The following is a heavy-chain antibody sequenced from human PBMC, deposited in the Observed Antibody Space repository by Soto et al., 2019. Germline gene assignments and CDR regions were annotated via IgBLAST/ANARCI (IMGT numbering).Heavy chain of an antibody. V-gene: IGHV5-51*01. CDR2: IYPGDSDT. J-gene: IGHJ4*02. CDR1: GYSFTSYW. Sequence: GESLKISCKGSGYSFTSYWIGWVRQMPGKGLEWMGIIYPGDSDTRYSPSFQGQVNISADKSIRTAYLQWSSLKASDTAMYYCARMTDPQSFDYWGQGTLVTVTS. CDR3: ARMTDPQSFDY.